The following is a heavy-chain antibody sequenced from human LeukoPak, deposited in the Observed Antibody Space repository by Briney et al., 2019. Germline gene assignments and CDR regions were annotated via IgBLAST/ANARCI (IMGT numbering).Heavy chain of an antibody. D-gene: IGHD2-2*01. CDR2: ISGSGSST. V-gene: IGHV3-23*01. Sequence: GGSLRLSCAASGFTFTNYAMSWVRQAPGKGLEWVSTISGSGSSTYYPDSVKGRFTISRDNSRTALYLQMSSLRAEDTAVYYCAKASTDLLQPIVVLPAALYYSDYWGQGTLVTVSS. J-gene: IGHJ4*02. CDR1: GFTFTNYA. CDR3: AKASTDLLQPIVVLPAALYYSDY.